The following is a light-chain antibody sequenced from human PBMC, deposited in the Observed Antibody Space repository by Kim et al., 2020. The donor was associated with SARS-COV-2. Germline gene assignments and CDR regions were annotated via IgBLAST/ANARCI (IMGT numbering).Light chain of an antibody. CDR2: GAS. V-gene: IGKV3-20*01. Sequence: SPGERATLACRASQSVSSSYLAWYQQKPGQAPRLLIYGASSRATGIPDRFSGSGSGTDFTLTISRLEPEDFAVYYCQQYGSSPLTFGGGTKVDIK. CDR3: QQYGSSPLT. J-gene: IGKJ4*01. CDR1: QSVSSSY.